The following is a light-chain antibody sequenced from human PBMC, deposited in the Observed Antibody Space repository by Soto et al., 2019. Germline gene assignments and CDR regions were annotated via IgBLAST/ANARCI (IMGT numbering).Light chain of an antibody. CDR3: QQYNNWPPSTRYT. CDR2: GAS. Sequence: EIVMTQSPATLSVSPGERATLSCRASQSVSSNLAWYQQKPGQAPRLLIYGASTRATGIPARFSGSGSGTEFTLTISSLQSEDFAVYYCQQYNNWPPSTRYTFGQGTKLEIK. J-gene: IGKJ2*01. CDR1: QSVSSN. V-gene: IGKV3-15*01.